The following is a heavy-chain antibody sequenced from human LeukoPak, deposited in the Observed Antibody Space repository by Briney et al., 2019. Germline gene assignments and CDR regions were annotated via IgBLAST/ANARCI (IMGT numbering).Heavy chain of an antibody. J-gene: IGHJ3*02. CDR3: ATYSTGFDI. CDR2: INHRGST. CDR1: GGAFSDYY. D-gene: IGHD6-19*01. Sequence: PSETLSLTCAVYGGAFSDYYWTWIRQPPGKGLEWIGEINHRGSTHYNPSLKSRVTISVDTSKKQFSLKLSSVTAADTAVYYCATYSTGFDIWGQGTVVTVSS. V-gene: IGHV4-34*01.